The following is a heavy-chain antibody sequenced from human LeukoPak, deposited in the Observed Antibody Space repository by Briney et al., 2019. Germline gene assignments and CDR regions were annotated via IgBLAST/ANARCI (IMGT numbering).Heavy chain of an antibody. CDR2: IYYSVST. V-gene: IGHV4-39*01. Sequence: SETLSLTCTVSGGSISSSSYYWGWIRQPPGKGLEWIGSIYYSVSTYYNPSLKSRVTISVDTSKNQFSLKLSSVTAADTAVYYSARRVVSAKFRNLLYYYMDVWGKGTTVIVS. CDR3: ARRVVSAKFRNLLYYYMDV. D-gene: IGHD2-15*01. CDR1: GGSISSSSYY. J-gene: IGHJ6*03.